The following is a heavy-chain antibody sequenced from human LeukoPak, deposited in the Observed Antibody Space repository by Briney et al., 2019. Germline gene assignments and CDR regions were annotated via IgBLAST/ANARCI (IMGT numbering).Heavy chain of an antibody. J-gene: IGHJ3*02. CDR2: INHSGST. D-gene: IGHD2-2*01. CDR1: GGSFSGYY. CDR3: AGLRGYCSSTSCGAFDI. Sequence: SETLSLTCAVYGGSFSGYYRSWIRQPPGKGLEWIGEINHSGSTNYNPSLKSRVTISVDTSKNQFSLKLSSVTAADTAVYYCAGLRGYCSSTSCGAFDIWGQGTVVTVSS. V-gene: IGHV4-34*01.